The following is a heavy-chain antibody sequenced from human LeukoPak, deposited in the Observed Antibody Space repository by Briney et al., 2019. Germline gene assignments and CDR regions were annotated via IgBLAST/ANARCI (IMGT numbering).Heavy chain of an antibody. CDR1: GFTFSNCW. CDR2: INSDGSST. J-gene: IGHJ4*02. CDR3: VRGAPFDY. Sequence: GGSLRLSCAASGFTFSNCWMHWIRQAPGNGQILVSRINSDGSSTAYADSVKGRFTISRDNAKDTLYLQMNSLRVEDTAVYYCVRGAPFDYWGQGILVTVSS. V-gene: IGHV3-74*01.